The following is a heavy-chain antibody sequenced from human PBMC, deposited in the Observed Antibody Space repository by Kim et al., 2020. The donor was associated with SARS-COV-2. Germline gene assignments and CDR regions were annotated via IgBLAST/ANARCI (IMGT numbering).Heavy chain of an antibody. Sequence: ASVKVSCKASGYTFTSYDINWVRQATGQGLEWMGWMNPNSGNTGYAQKFQGRVTMTRNTSVGTAYMELTSLKFADTAVYYCARGRPSGMDRYFDICGRGTLVTVSS. CDR1: GYTFTSYD. CDR2: MNPNSGNT. CDR3: ARGRPSGMDRYFDI. D-gene: IGHD1-26*01. J-gene: IGHJ2*01. V-gene: IGHV1-8*01.